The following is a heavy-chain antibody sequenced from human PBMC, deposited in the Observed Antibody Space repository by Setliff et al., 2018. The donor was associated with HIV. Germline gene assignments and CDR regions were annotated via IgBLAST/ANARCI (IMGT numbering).Heavy chain of an antibody. V-gene: IGHV3-23*01. Sequence: GSLRLSCAVSGLTFSSNEMSWVRQAPGKGLEWVAVISDDGRSTHYADSVKGRFTISRDNSKNTLYLQINNLRAEDTAVYYCAKDLSSWQGSMDFWGQGTTVTVSS. J-gene: IGHJ6*02. D-gene: IGHD6-13*01. CDR3: AKDLSSWQGSMDF. CDR1: GLTFSSNE. CDR2: ISDDGRST.